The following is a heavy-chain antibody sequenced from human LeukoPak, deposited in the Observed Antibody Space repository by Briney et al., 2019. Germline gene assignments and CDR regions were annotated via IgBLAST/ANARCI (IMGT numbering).Heavy chain of an antibody. J-gene: IGHJ4*02. V-gene: IGHV3-23*01. CDR2: ISGSGGST. CDR1: GFNFTTSA. D-gene: IGHD1-7*01. CDR3: AKRTTDY. Sequence: GGSLRLSCAASGFNFTTSAMSWVRQTPGKGLEWVSTISGSGGSTYYADSVRGRFTISRDTSKNTPFLQMNSLRVEDTALYYCAKRTTDYWGQGTLVTVSS.